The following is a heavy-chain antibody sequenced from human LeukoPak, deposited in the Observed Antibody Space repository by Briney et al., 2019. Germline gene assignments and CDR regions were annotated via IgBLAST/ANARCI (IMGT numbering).Heavy chain of an antibody. Sequence: QPGGSLRLSCAASGFTFSSYAMHWVRQAPGKGLEWVAVISYDGSNKYYADSVKGRFTISRHNSKNTLYLQMNSLRAEDTAVYYCATGPAFDIWGQGTMVTVSS. CDR1: GFTFSSYA. CDR3: ATGPAFDI. CDR2: ISYDGSNK. V-gene: IGHV3-30*14. J-gene: IGHJ3*02.